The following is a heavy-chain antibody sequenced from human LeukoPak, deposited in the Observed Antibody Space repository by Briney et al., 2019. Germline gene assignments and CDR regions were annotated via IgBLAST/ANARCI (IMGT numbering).Heavy chain of an antibody. CDR2: MNPNSGNT. V-gene: IGHV1-8*01. J-gene: IGHJ3*02. CDR3: ARVRDGYNDAYDI. Sequence: ASVKVSCKASGYTFTSYDINWVRQATGQGLEWMGWMNPNSGNTGYAQKFQGRVTMTRNTSISTAYMELSSLKSEDTAVYYCARVRDGYNDAYDIWGQGTMVTVSS. CDR1: GYTFTSYD. D-gene: IGHD5-24*01.